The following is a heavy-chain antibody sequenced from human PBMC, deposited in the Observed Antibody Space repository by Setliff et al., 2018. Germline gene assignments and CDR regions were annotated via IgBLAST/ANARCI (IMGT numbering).Heavy chain of an antibody. CDR3: ARDLRAATATGEYYFDF. J-gene: IGHJ4*02. D-gene: IGHD6-13*01. CDR2: INPNTGST. V-gene: IGHV1-2*02. Sequence: ASVKVSCKASGYTFTDYYIQWVRQAPGQGLEWMGWINPNTGSTYYRQRFQGRVTMTRDTSISTAYMDVDRLKSDDTAVYYCARDLRAATATGEYYFDFWGQGTLVTVSS. CDR1: GYTFTDYY.